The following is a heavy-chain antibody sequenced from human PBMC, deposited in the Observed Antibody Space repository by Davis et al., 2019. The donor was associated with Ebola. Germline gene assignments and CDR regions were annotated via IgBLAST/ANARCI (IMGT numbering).Heavy chain of an antibody. J-gene: IGHJ4*02. CDR1: GYTFIGYY. D-gene: IGHD2-2*01. Sequence: AASVKVSCKASGYTFIGYYVHWVRQAPGQGLEWMGRINPNSGDTNYAQKFQGRVTITRDTSISTAYMELSRLRSDDTAVYYCARDHPDCSSASCYDWGQGTLVTVSS. CDR3: ARDHPDCSSASCYD. V-gene: IGHV1-2*06. CDR2: INPNSGDT.